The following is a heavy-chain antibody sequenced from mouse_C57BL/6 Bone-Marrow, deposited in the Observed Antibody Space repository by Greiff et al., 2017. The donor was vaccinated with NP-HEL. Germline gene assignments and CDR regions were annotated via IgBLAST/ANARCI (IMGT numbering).Heavy chain of an antibody. Sequence: EVQLVESGGDLVKPGGSLKLSCAASGFTFSSYGMSWVRQTPDKRLEWVATISSGGSYTYYPDSVKGRFTISIDNAKNTLYLQMSSLKSEDTAMYYCASNWYFDYWGQGTTLTVSS. CDR2: ISSGGSYT. CDR3: ASNWYFDY. CDR1: GFTFSSYG. V-gene: IGHV5-6*01. D-gene: IGHD4-1*02. J-gene: IGHJ2*01.